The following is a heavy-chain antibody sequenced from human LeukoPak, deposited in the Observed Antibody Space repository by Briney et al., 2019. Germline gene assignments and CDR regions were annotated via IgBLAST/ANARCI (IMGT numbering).Heavy chain of an antibody. Sequence: EASVKVSCKASGYTFTSYGISWVRQAPGQGLEWMGWISAYNGNTNYAQKLQGRVTMTTDTSTSTAYMELRSLRSDDTAVYYCARSPYYDFWSGYLGPYYYYYYMDVWGKGTTVTVSS. CDR3: ARSPYYDFWSGYLGPYYYYYYMDV. V-gene: IGHV1-18*01. CDR1: GYTFTSYG. D-gene: IGHD3-3*01. CDR2: ISAYNGNT. J-gene: IGHJ6*03.